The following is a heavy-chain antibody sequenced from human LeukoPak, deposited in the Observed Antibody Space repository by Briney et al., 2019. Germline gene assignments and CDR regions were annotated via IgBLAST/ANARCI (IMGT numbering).Heavy chain of an antibody. CDR2: IYSGGST. J-gene: IGHJ4*02. CDR3: GVVRGGYFDY. V-gene: IGHV3-53*01. D-gene: IGHD2-21*01. CDR1: GFTVSSNY. Sequence: AGGSLRLSCAASGFTVSSNYMSWVRQAPGKGLEWVSVIYSGGSTYYADSVKGRFTISRDNSKNTLYLQMNSLGAEDTAVYYCGVVRGGYFDYWGQGTLVTVSS.